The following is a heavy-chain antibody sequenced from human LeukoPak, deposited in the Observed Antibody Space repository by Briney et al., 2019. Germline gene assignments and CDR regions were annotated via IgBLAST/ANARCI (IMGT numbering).Heavy chain of an antibody. CDR2: IKSKTDGGTT. V-gene: IGHV3-15*01. CDR1: GFTFSNAW. Sequence: PGGSLRLSCAASGFTFSNAWMSWVRQAPGKGLEWVGRIKSKTDGGTTDYAAPVKGRFTISRDDSKNTLYLQMNSLKTEDTAVYYCARVLSGRGSLYDYYYYMDVWGKGTTVTISS. D-gene: IGHD3-10*01. CDR3: ARVLSGRGSLYDYYYYMDV. J-gene: IGHJ6*03.